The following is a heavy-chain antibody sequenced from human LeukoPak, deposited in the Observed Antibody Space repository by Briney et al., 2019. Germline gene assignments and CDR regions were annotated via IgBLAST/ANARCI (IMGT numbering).Heavy chain of an antibody. CDR3: AREGYFGSGIDYYYGMDV. D-gene: IGHD3-10*01. CDR1: GYTFTIYG. CDR2: ISAYNGNT. V-gene: IGHV1-18*01. Sequence: ASVKVSCKASGYTFTIYGITWVRQAPGQGLEWMGWISAYNGNTKYAQKLQGRVTMTIDTSTSTAYMELRSLRSDDTAVYYCAREGYFGSGIDYYYGMDVWGRGTKVTVSS. J-gene: IGHJ6*02.